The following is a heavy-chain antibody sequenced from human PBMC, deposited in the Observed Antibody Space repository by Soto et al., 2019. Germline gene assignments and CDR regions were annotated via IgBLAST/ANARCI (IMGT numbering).Heavy chain of an antibody. CDR2: ISPSTSHI. D-gene: IGHD2-15*01. CDR1: GFTFSSCT. Sequence: EVHLVESGGGLVKPGGSLRLSCAVSGFTFSSCTMNWVRQAPGKGLEWVSSISPSTSHIYYADSEKGRCTISRDNAKNSRFLQMSSLRAEDTAVYYCSGCSGGACHQNYGMDVWGQGTTVTVSS. J-gene: IGHJ6*02. V-gene: IGHV3-21*01. CDR3: SGCSGGACHQNYGMDV.